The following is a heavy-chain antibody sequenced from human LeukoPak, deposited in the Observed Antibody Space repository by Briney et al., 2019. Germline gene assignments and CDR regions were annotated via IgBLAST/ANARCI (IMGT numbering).Heavy chain of an antibody. CDR3: GRPYGSGNYYNLGLDY. Sequence: SVKVSCKAPGGTFSDYAFIWVRQAPGQGLEVMGRIFPAFGSVTYAQKFHDRVTISADESTSTVFVEVNSLRFEDTAIYYCGRPYGSGNYYNLGLDYWGQGTPVTVSS. J-gene: IGHJ4*02. V-gene: IGHV1-69*13. CDR1: GGTFSDYA. CDR2: IFPAFGSV. D-gene: IGHD3-10*01.